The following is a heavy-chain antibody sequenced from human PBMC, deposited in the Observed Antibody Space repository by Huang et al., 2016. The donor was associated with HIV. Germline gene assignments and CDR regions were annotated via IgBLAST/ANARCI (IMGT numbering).Heavy chain of an antibody. CDR1: GGPFHGFL. V-gene: IGHV4-34*02. D-gene: IGHD2-15*01. J-gene: IGHJ4*02. CDR3: ARARLLLPFDY. CDR2: INYSGNT. Sequence: QVLLQQWGAGVLKPSETLSLTCVVSGGPFHGFLWRWIRQPPGKGLEWIGEINYSGNTNYNPSRKSRVTMSVDTSKRQFSLSLKSVTAADTAVYYCARARLLLPFDYWGQGALVAVSS.